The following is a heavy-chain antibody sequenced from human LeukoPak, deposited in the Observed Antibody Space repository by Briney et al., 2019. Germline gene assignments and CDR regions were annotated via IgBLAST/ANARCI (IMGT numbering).Heavy chain of an antibody. J-gene: IGHJ4*02. V-gene: IGHV4-34*01. CDR1: GGSFSGYY. D-gene: IGHD3-10*01. CDR2: INHSGST. CDR3: AGPLHYYGSGSRPRAIDY. Sequence: KPSETLSLTCAVYGGSFSGYYWSWIRQPPGKGLEWVGEINHSGSTNYNPSLKSRVTISVDTSKNQFSLKLSSVTAADTAVYYCAGPLHYYGSGSRPRAIDYWGQGTLVTVSS.